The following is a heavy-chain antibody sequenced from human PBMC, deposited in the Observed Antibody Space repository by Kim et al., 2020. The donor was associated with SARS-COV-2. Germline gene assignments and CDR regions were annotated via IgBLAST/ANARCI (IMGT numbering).Heavy chain of an antibody. V-gene: IGHV1-2*02. CDR3: AYSMVYAHRFDY. J-gene: IGHJ4*02. Sequence: NYAQKFQGRVTMTRDTSISTAYMELSRLRSDDTAVYYCAYSMVYAHRFDYWGQGTLVTVSS. D-gene: IGHD2-8*01.